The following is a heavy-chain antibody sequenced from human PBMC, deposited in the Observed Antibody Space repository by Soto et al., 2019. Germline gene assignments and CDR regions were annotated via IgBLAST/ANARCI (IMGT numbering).Heavy chain of an antibody. V-gene: IGHV3-30*18. CDR2: ISYDGSNK. Sequence: GGSLRLSCAGSAFTFSSYGMHWVRQAPGKGLEWVAVISYDGSNKYYADSVKGRFTISRDNSKNTLYLQMNSLRAEDTAVYYCANEHLRYFDWFPMDVWGQGTTVTVSS. J-gene: IGHJ6*02. CDR1: AFTFSSYG. D-gene: IGHD3-9*01. CDR3: ANEHLRYFDWFPMDV.